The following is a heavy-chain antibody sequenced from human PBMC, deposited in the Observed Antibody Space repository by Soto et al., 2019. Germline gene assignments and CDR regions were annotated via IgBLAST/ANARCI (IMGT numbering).Heavy chain of an antibody. J-gene: IGHJ3*02. CDR1: GFTVSSNY. D-gene: IGHD3-22*01. CDR2: IYSGGST. CDR3: ARDMYYYDSSGYYHDAFDI. Sequence: GGSLRLSCAASGFTVSSNYMSWVRQAPGKGLEWVSVIYSGGSTYYADSVKGRFTISRHNSKNTLYLQMNSLRAEDTAVYYCARDMYYYDSSGYYHDAFDIWGQGTMVTVSS. V-gene: IGHV3-53*04.